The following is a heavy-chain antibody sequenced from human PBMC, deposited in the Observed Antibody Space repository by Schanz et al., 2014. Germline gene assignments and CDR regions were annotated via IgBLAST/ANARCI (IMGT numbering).Heavy chain of an antibody. CDR1: GYTFTSYD. D-gene: IGHD3-16*01. V-gene: IGHV1-18*01. CDR2: INPNSGTT. Sequence: QVQLIQSGAEVKKPGASVKVSCTASGYTFTSYDINWVRQAPGQGLEWMGWINPNSGTTNYAQKVQGRVTMTTDTSTGTAYMELRSLRSDDTAVYYCVRLDVHDYWGQGTLVTVSA. J-gene: IGHJ4*02. CDR3: VRLDVHDY.